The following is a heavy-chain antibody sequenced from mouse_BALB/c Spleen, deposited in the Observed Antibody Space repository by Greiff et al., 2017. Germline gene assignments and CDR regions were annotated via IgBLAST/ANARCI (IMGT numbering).Heavy chain of an antibody. CDR2: ISSGSSTI. CDR3: ARRDYYGSSPYYYAMDY. J-gene: IGHJ4*01. CDR1: GFTFSSFG. V-gene: IGHV5-17*02. Sequence: EVKLMESGGGLVQPGGSRKLSCAASGFTFSSFGMHWVRQAPEKGLEWVAYISSGSSTIYYADTVKGRFTISRDNPKNTLCLQMTSLRSEDTAMYYCARRDYYGSSPYYYAMDYWGQGTSVTVSS. D-gene: IGHD1-1*01.